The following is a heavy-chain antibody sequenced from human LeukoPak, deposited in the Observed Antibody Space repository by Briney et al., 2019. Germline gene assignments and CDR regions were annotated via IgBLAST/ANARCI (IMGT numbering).Heavy chain of an antibody. J-gene: IGHJ6*02. D-gene: IGHD3-9*01. Sequence: ASVKVSCKVSGYTLTELSMHWVRQAPGKGLEWMGGFDPEDGETIYAQKFQGRVTMTEDTSTDTAYMELSSLRSEDTAVYYCATVVGDYDILTGYYQGYYYYGMDVWGQGTTVTVSS. CDR2: FDPEDGET. CDR3: ATVVGDYDILTGYYQGYYYYGMDV. V-gene: IGHV1-24*01. CDR1: GYTLTELS.